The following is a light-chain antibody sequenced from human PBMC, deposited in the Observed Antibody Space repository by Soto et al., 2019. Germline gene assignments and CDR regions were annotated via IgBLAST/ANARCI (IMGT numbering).Light chain of an antibody. CDR3: QQRSNWPLT. CDR1: QSVSSY. CDR2: DSS. Sequence: EVALTQSPATLSVSPGERATLPCRASQSVSSYLAWYQQKPGQAPRLLIYDSSDRATGIPARFSGSGSGTDFTLTISSLEPEDSAVYYCQQRSNWPLTFGGGTKVDIK. V-gene: IGKV3-11*01. J-gene: IGKJ4*01.